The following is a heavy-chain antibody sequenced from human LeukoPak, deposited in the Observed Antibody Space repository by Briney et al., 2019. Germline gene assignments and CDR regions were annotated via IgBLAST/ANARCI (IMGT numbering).Heavy chain of an antibody. CDR3: ARDLFGGASSSDY. V-gene: IGHV1-2*02. D-gene: IGHD6-6*01. Sequence: GASVKVSCKASGYTFTGYYMHWVRQAPGQGLEWMGWINPNTGGTNSTQKFQGRVTMTRDTSISTAYMELSRLRSDDAAVYYCARDLFGGASSSDYWGQGTLVTVSS. J-gene: IGHJ4*02. CDR1: GYTFTGYY. CDR2: INPNTGGT.